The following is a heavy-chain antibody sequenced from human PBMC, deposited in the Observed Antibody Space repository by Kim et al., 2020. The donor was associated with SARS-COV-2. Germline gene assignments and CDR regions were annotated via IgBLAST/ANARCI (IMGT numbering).Heavy chain of an antibody. V-gene: IGHV3-23*01. CDR3: AKVGIAVAGTRAHFDY. Sequence: SWKGRFTISRDNSKNTLYLQMNSLRAEDTAVYYCAKVGIAVAGTRAHFDYWGQGTLVTVSS. J-gene: IGHJ4*02. D-gene: IGHD6-19*01.